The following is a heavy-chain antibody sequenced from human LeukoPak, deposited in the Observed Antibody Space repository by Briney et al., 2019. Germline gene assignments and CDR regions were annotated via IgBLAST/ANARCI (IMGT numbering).Heavy chain of an antibody. V-gene: IGHV3-23*01. CDR1: GFTFSGYA. Sequence: GGSLRLSCAASGFTFSGYAMAWVRHAPGKGLEWVSTISSSGGSTYYADSVKGRFSISRDNSNNTLFVQMTSLRADDTAVFYCAKVPDGTPRGYWYFDLWGRGTLVTVSS. J-gene: IGHJ2*01. CDR3: AKVPDGTPRGYWYFDL. CDR2: ISSSGGST. D-gene: IGHD5-24*01.